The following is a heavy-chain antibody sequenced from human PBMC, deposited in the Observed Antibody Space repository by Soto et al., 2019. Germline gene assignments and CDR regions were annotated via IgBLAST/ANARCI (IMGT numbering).Heavy chain of an antibody. CDR3: ANFDFTFGSLDVFDL. J-gene: IGHJ4*01. V-gene: IGHV5-10-1*04. CDR1: GYRFSDYW. Sequence: PGESLKISCKGSGYRFSDYWISWVRQVPGKGLEWMGKIDPSDSFTTYSPSFQGRVTISVDKSINTAFLRWTGLKSSDTAMYYCANFDFTFGSLDVFDLWGQGKMVTVSS. CDR2: IDPSDSFT. D-gene: IGHD3-9*01.